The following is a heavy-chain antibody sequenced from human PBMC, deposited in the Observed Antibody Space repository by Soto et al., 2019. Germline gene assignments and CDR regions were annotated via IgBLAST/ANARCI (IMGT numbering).Heavy chain of an antibody. CDR2: IIPIFGTA. CDR1: GGTFSSYA. J-gene: IGHJ4*02. V-gene: IGHV1-69*12. D-gene: IGHD5-12*01. Sequence: QVQLVQSGAEVKKPGSSVKVSCKASGGTFSSYAISWVRQAPGQGLEWMGGIIPIFGTANYAQKFQGRVTITEDESTRTDYLELRSLRSEDMAVYYCAGAVERGLQFDSWGQGTLVTVSS. CDR3: AGAVERGLQFDS.